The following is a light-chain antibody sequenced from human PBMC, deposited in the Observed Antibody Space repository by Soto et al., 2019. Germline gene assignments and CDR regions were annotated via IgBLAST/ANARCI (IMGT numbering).Light chain of an antibody. CDR2: DVS. CDR3: CSYAGSYTYV. V-gene: IGLV2-11*01. Sequence: QSALTQPRSVSGCPGQSVAISCTGTSSDVGGYNYVSWYQQHPGKAPKLMIYDVSKRPSGVPDRFSGSKSGNTASLTISGPQAEDEADYYCCSYAGSYTYVFGTGTKVTVL. CDR1: SSDVGGYNY. J-gene: IGLJ1*01.